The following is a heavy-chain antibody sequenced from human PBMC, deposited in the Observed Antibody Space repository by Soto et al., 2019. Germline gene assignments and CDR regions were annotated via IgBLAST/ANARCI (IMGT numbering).Heavy chain of an antibody. J-gene: IGHJ5*02. Sequence: VQLQESGPGLVKPSGTLSLTCTVSGGSISTTNWWSWVRQSPGKGLEWIGEILHIGSTNYNPSLKSRVTISIDKSKNQFSLRLSSVTAADKAVYYCASGFDSDGLYNGGHPWGQGTLVSVSS. CDR2: ILHIGST. CDR3: ASGFDSDGLYNGGHP. D-gene: IGHD3-22*01. V-gene: IGHV4-4*02. CDR1: GGSISTTNW.